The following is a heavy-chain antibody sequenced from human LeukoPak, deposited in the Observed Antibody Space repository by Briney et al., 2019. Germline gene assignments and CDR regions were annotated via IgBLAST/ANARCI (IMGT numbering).Heavy chain of an antibody. CDR1: GFTFSSYA. CDR2: ISGSGGST. Sequence: PGGSLRLSCVASGFTFSSYAMSWVRQAPGKGLEWVSAISGSGGSTYYADSVKGRFTISRDNSKNTLCLQMNSLRAEDTAVYYCAKGLDIVVVPAALPDAFDIWGQGTMVTVSS. J-gene: IGHJ3*02. V-gene: IGHV3-23*01. D-gene: IGHD2-2*02. CDR3: AKGLDIVVVPAALPDAFDI.